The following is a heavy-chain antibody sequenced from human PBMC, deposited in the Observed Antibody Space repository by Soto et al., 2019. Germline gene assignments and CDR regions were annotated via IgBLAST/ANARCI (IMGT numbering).Heavy chain of an antibody. J-gene: IGHJ4*02. Sequence: QVQLQQWGAGLLKPSETLSLTCAVYGGSFSGYYWSWIRQPPGKGLEWIGEINHSGSTNYNPSLKSRLTISVDTSNNQFSLKLSSVTAADTAVYYCASVPRRYYDSSKSSVYWGQGTLVTVSS. CDR2: INHSGST. V-gene: IGHV4-34*01. CDR1: GGSFSGYY. D-gene: IGHD3-22*01. CDR3: ASVPRRYYDSSKSSVY.